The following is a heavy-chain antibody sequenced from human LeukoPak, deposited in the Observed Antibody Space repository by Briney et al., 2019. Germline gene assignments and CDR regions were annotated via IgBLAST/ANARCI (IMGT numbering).Heavy chain of an antibody. J-gene: IGHJ3*02. CDR3: ARDSSVAAGAFDI. CDR2: IYHSGST. CDR1: GGSISSGGYS. D-gene: IGHD6-25*01. V-gene: IGHV4-30-2*01. Sequence: SETLSLTCAVSGGSISSGGYSWSWIRQPPGKGLEWIGYIYHSGSTYYNPSLKSRVTISVDRSKNQFSLKLSSVTAADTAVYYCARDSSVAAGAFDIWGQGTMVTVSS.